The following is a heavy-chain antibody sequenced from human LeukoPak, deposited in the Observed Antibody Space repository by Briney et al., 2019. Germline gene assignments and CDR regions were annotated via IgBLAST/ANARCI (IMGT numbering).Heavy chain of an antibody. J-gene: IGHJ3*02. Sequence: GASVTVSCKASGYTFSTYGFSWVRQPRGQGLEWMGLISAYNGNTNYAQKLQGRVAMTIDTSTRTAYIELRSLKSDDTAGYYCPGDRINYDSSFVVDAFDIWGQGTMVTVSS. D-gene: IGHD3-22*01. CDR3: PGDRINYDSSFVVDAFDI. CDR2: ISAYNGNT. V-gene: IGHV1-18*01. CDR1: GYTFSTYG.